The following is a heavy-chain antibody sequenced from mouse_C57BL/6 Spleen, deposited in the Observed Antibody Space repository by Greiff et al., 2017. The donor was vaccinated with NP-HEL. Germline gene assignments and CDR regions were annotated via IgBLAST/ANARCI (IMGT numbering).Heavy chain of an antibody. CDR1: GFNIKDDY. CDR3: TKGGYGSSYHFDV. D-gene: IGHD1-1*01. J-gene: IGHJ1*03. CDR2: IDPENGDT. Sequence: EVQLQQSGAELVRPGASVKLSCTASGFNIKDDYMHWVKQRPEQGLEWIGWIDPENGDTEYASKFQGQATITADTSSNTAYLQLSSLTSEDTAVYYCTKGGYGSSYHFDVWGTGTTVTVSS. V-gene: IGHV14-4*01.